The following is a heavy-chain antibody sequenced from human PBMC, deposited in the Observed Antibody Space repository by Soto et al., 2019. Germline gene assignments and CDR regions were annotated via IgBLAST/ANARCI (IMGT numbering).Heavy chain of an antibody. CDR3: ARGLITGSQYSGGWYYFDS. CDR1: GGSIRDYY. CDR2: IYYTGTT. D-gene: IGHD1-26*01. J-gene: IGHJ4*02. Sequence: NPSETLSLTCTVSGGSIRDYYWGWIRQSPGKGLEWIGYIYYTGTTKYNPSLKSRVTISVDSSKNQFSLKLDSVTAADTAVYYCARGLITGSQYSGGWYYFDSWGQGTQVTVSS. V-gene: IGHV4-59*12.